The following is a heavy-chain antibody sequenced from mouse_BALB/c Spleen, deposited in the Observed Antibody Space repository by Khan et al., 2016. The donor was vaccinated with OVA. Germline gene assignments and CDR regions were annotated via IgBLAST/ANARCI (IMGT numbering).Heavy chain of an antibody. CDR1: GYTFTDYA. Sequence: VQLEESGAELVRPGVSVKISCKASGYTFTDYAMHWVKQRHAKSLEWIGVISTNYGDADYNQKFQGKASMTVDRSSSTVYMELARLTSEDSAIYCCGRGWKFDYWGQGTQVTVSA. CDR2: ISTNYGDA. CDR3: GRGWKFDY. V-gene: IGHV1S137*01. J-gene: IGHJ3*01.